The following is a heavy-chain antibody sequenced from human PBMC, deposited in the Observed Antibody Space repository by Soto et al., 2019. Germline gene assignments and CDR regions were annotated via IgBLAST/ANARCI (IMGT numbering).Heavy chain of an antibody. CDR1: GYSFTNYW. D-gene: IGHD3-22*01. J-gene: IGHJ4*02. CDR3: ARRGGHYYDSSGYYNDY. V-gene: IGHV5-51*01. Sequence: GESLKISCKGSGYSFTNYWIGWVRQMPGKGLEWMGIIYPGDSDTRYSPSFQGQVTISADKSISTAYLQWSSLKASDTAMYYCARRGGHYYDSSGYYNDYWGQGTLVTVSS. CDR2: IYPGDSDT.